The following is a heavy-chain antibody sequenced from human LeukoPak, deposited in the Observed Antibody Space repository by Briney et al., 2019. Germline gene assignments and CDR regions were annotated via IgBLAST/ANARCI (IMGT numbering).Heavy chain of an antibody. CDR1: GFTFSSFE. V-gene: IGHV3-48*03. D-gene: IGHD6-6*01. Sequence: GGSLRLSCAASGFTFSSFETNWVRQAPGKGLKWLSYISSSGSAIYYSDSVKGRFTISRDNAKNSLYLQMNSLRAEDTAVYYCATYSTSSAFDSWGQGTLVTVSS. CDR3: ATYSTSSAFDS. CDR2: ISSSGSAI. J-gene: IGHJ4*02.